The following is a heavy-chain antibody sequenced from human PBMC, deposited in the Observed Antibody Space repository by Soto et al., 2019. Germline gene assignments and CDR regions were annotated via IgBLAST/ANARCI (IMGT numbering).Heavy chain of an antibody. D-gene: IGHD3-10*01. V-gene: IGHV3-23*01. J-gene: IGHJ4*02. CDR1: GFTFSSCA. CDR2: ISGSGGST. Sequence: EVQVLESGGGLAQPGGSLRLSCVASGFTFSSCAMGWVRQAPGRGLEWVSVISGSGGSTNYADSVKGRFTISRDNSKNTVSLQLNDLRVEDTAIYYCAKGRRLRGDTSFDSWGQGTPVTVSS. CDR3: AKGRRLRGDTSFDS.